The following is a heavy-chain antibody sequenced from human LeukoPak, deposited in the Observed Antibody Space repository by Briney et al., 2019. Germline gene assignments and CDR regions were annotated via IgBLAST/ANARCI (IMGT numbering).Heavy chain of an antibody. D-gene: IGHD3-22*01. Sequence: ASVKVSCKASGYTFTSYDTNWVRQATGQGLEWMGWMNPNSGNTGYAQKFQGRVTITRNTSISTAYMEPSSLRSEDTAVYYCARDYYDSSGYHTYLFDYWGQGTLVTVSS. CDR1: GYTFTSYD. V-gene: IGHV1-8*03. CDR3: ARDYYDSSGYHTYLFDY. CDR2: MNPNSGNT. J-gene: IGHJ4*02.